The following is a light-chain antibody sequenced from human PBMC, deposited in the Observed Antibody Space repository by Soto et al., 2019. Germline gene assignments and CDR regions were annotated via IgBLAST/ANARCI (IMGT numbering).Light chain of an antibody. CDR2: AAS. Sequence: CRASQSVSSYLNWYQQKPGKGPKVLIHAASTLHSGVPSRFSGSGSGTDLSLPISCLQPEDFATYFCQQSYSNATFGQGTKVDIK. CDR1: QSVSSY. J-gene: IGKJ1*01. V-gene: IGKV1-39*01. CDR3: QQSYSNAT.